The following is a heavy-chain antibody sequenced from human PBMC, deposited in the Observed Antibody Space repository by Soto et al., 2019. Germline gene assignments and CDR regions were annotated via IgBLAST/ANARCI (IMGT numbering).Heavy chain of an antibody. J-gene: IGHJ6*02. CDR3: ATVRIQYPVLRASYYCGMDV. CDR1: GDSVSSNSAA. D-gene: IGHD2-2*01. CDR2: AYYRSKWYN. V-gene: IGHV6-1*01. Sequence: PSQTLSLTCAISGDSVSSNSAAWNWIRQSPSRGLEWLGRAYYRSKWYNDYAVSVKSRITINPDTSKNQFSLQLNSVTPEDTAVYYCATVRIQYPVLRASYYCGMDVWGQGTTVTVSS.